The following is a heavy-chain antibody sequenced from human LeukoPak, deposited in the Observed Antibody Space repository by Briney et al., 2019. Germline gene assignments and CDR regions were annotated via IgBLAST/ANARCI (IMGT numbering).Heavy chain of an antibody. CDR2: FDPEDGEA. V-gene: IGHV1-24*01. D-gene: IGHD3-16*01. J-gene: IGHJ5*02. CDR1: GYTLTELS. Sequence: ASVKVSCKVSGYTLTELSMHWVRQAPGKGLEWVGGFDPEDGEAIYAQKFQGRVTMTEEISTDTVYMVLSSLRSEDTAVYYCAPVALWGNLREFDPWGQGTLVTVSS. CDR3: APVALWGNLREFDP.